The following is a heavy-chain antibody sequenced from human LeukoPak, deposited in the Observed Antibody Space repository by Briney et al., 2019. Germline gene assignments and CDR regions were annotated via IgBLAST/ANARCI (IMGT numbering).Heavy chain of an antibody. D-gene: IGHD3-10*02. CDR1: EFTVSRYT. CDR3: AELGITMIGGV. Sequence: GGSLRLSCAASEFTVSRYTMNWVRQAPGKGLEWVSSISSSSRYIYYADSVKGRFTISRDNAKNSLYLQMNSLRAEDTAVYYCAELGITMIGGVWGKGTTVTISS. V-gene: IGHV3-21*01. CDR2: ISSSSRYI. J-gene: IGHJ6*04.